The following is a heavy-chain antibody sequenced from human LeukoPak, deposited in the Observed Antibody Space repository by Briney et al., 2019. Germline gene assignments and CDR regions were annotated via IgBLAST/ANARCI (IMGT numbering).Heavy chain of an antibody. Sequence: SVKVSCKASGGTFSSYAISWVRQAPGQGLEWMGRIIPIFGTANYAQKFQGRVTITTDESTSTAYMELSSLRSEDTAVYYCARDGYYDFWSGYPPYAFDIWGQGTMVTVSS. CDR3: ARDGYYDFWSGYPPYAFDI. CDR1: GGTFSSYA. J-gene: IGHJ3*02. D-gene: IGHD3-3*01. CDR2: IIPIFGTA. V-gene: IGHV1-69*05.